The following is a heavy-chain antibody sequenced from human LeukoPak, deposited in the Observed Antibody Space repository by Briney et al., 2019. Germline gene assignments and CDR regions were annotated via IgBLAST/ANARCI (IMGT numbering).Heavy chain of an antibody. Sequence: ASVKVSCTASGGTFSSYAISWVRQAPGQGLEWMGGIIPIFGTANYAQKFQGRVTITADESTSTAYMELSSLRSEDTAVYYCARSYGDYGSDYWGQGTLVTVSS. CDR2: IIPIFGTA. D-gene: IGHD4-17*01. J-gene: IGHJ4*02. CDR3: ARSYGDYGSDY. V-gene: IGHV1-69*13. CDR1: GGTFSSYA.